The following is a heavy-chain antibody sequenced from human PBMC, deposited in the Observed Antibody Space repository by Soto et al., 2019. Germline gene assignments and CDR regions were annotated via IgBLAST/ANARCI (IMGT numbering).Heavy chain of an antibody. CDR3: ARDCSGATCSFNY. V-gene: IGHV1-18*01. D-gene: IGHD2-15*01. J-gene: IGHJ4*02. CDR2: ISAYSGNI. Sequence: GVSVKVSWKASGYAFTGYGTSWARQFHGQGLEWMGWISAYSGNINYAQKFQDRVTMTTDTSTSTAYMELRSLRSDDTAVYYCARDCSGATCSFNYWGQGPLVTV. CDR1: GYAFTGYG.